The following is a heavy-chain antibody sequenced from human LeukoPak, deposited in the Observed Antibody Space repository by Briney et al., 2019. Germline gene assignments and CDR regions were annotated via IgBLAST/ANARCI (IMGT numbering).Heavy chain of an antibody. D-gene: IGHD3-10*01. V-gene: IGHV4-59*01. J-gene: IGHJ6*03. CDR3: ARSPEGRFGDPYYYYYMDV. Sequence: SETLSLTCTVSGGSINNYYWSWVRQPPGKGLEWIGYVFYTGYTHYNPSLKSRVTISVDTSKNQFSLKLSSVTAADTAVYYCARSPEGRFGDPYYYYYMDVWGKGTTVTISS. CDR1: GGSINNYY. CDR2: VFYTGYT.